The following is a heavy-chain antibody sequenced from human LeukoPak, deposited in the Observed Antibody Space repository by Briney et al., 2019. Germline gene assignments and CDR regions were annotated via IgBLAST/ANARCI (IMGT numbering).Heavy chain of an antibody. J-gene: IGHJ6*02. CDR2: IYYSGST. D-gene: IGHD1-1*01. Sequence: PSETLSLTCTVSSGSISSSSYYWGWIRQPPGKGLEWIGSIYYSGSTYYNPSLKSRVTMSVDTSKNQFSLKLSSVTAADTAVYYCARGEHGMDVWGQGTTVTVSS. V-gene: IGHV4-39*07. CDR3: ARGEHGMDV. CDR1: SGSISSSSYY.